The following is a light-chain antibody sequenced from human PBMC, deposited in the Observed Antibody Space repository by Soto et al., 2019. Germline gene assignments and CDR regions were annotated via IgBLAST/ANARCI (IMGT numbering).Light chain of an antibody. Sequence: DIQMTQSPSSLSASVGDRVTFTCRASQFISNYLNWYQQKPGKAPKLLIYAASHLRSGVPSRFSGSASGTDFTLTLSCLQPEDFATYYCQQSYSASTFGQGTRLEIK. J-gene: IGKJ2*01. CDR2: AAS. V-gene: IGKV1-39*01. CDR1: QFISNY. CDR3: QQSYSAST.